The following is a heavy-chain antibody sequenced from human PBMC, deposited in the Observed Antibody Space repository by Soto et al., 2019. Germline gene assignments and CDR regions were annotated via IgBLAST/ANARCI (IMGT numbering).Heavy chain of an antibody. J-gene: IGHJ4*02. CDR1: GFTVSSNY. CDR3: AVTTIFGVVTDFDY. Sequence: PGGSLRLSCAASGFTVSSNYMSWVRQAPGKGLEWVSVIYSGGSTYYADSVKGRFTISRHNSKNTLYLQMNSLRAEDTAVYYCAVTTIFGVVTDFDYWGQGTLVTVSS. V-gene: IGHV3-53*04. CDR2: IYSGGST. D-gene: IGHD3-3*01.